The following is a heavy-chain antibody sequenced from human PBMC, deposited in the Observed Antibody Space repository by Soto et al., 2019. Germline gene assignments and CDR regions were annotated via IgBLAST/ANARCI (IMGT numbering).Heavy chain of an antibody. V-gene: IGHV1-8*01. Sequence: QVQLVQSGAEVKTPGASVKVSCKASGYTFATYDINWVRQAPGQGLEWMGWMNPNSGNTGYAQKFQGRHTMTGDTALSIAHMELSSLRNEDTAVYYCARSDGSIFNWLDYWGQGTLVTVSA. CDR2: MNPNSGNT. J-gene: IGHJ5*01. CDR1: GYTFATYD. CDR3: ARSDGSIFNWLDY. D-gene: IGHD2-21*01.